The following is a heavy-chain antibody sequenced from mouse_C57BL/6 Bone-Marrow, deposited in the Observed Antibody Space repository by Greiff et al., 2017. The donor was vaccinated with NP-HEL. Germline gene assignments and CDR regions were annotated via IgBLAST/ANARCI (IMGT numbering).Heavy chain of an antibody. D-gene: IGHD2-1*01. CDR1: GFTFSDAW. CDR3: TRYGNPFYYAMDY. Sequence: EVKLVESGGGLVQPGGSMKLSCAASGFTFSDAWMDWVRQSPEKGLEWVAEIRNKANNHATYYAESVKGRFTISRDDSKSSVYLQMNSLRAEDTGIYYCTRYGNPFYYAMDYWGQGTSVTVSS. CDR2: IRNKANNHAT. V-gene: IGHV6-6*01. J-gene: IGHJ4*01.